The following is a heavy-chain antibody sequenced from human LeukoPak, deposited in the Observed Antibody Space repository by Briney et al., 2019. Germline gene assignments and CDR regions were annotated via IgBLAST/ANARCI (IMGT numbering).Heavy chain of an antibody. Sequence: SETLSLTCAVYGGSFSGYYWSWIRQPPGKGLEWIGEINHSGSTNYNPSLKSRVTISVDTSKNQFSLKLSSVTAADTAVYYCARFGTFPNAYFDYWGQGTLVTVSS. CDR3: ARFGTFPNAYFDY. V-gene: IGHV4-34*01. D-gene: IGHD1-1*01. CDR1: GGSFSGYY. J-gene: IGHJ4*02. CDR2: INHSGST.